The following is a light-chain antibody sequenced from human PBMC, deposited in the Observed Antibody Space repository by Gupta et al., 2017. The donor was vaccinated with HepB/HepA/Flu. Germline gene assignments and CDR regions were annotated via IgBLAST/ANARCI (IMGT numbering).Light chain of an antibody. CDR2: QDS. CDR3: QAWDSSTDVV. J-gene: IGLJ2*01. CDR1: KLGDKY. V-gene: IGLV3-1*01. Sequence: SYELTQPPSVSVSPGPTASITCSGDKLGDKYACWYQQKPGQSPVLVIYQDSKRPSGIPERFSGSNSGNTATLTISGTQARDEADYYCQAWDSSTDVVFGGGTKLTVL.